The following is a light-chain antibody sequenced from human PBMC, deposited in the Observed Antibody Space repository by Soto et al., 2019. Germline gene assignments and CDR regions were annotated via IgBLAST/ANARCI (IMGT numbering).Light chain of an antibody. CDR3: QQYNSYWT. V-gene: IGKV1-5*01. CDR2: DAS. J-gene: IGKJ1*01. Sequence: DIQMTQSPSTLSASVGDRVTITCRASQSISSWLAWYQQKPGKAPKLLIYDASSLESGVPSRFNGSGSGTEFTLTISSLQPDDFATYYCQQYNSYWTFGQGTKVDNK. CDR1: QSISSW.